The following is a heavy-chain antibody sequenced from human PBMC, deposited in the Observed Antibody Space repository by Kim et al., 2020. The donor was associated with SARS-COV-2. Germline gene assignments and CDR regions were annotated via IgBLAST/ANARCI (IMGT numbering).Heavy chain of an antibody. Sequence: SQTLSLTCAISGDSVSSNSAAWNWIRQSPSRGLEWLGRTYYRSKWYNDYAVSVKSRITINPDTSKNQFSLQLNSVTPEDTAVYYCARVTVVPAAGYYYYMGVWGKGTTVTVSS. CDR1: GDSVSSNSAA. CDR2: TYYRSKWYN. J-gene: IGHJ6*03. CDR3: ARVTVVPAAGYYYYMGV. D-gene: IGHD2-2*01. V-gene: IGHV6-1*01.